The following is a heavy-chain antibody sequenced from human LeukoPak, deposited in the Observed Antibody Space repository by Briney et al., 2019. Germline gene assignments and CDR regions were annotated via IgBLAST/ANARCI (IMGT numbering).Heavy chain of an antibody. CDR1: GASISSYY. Sequence: SETLSLTCTVSGASISSYYWSWIRQPPGKGLEWIGYIYDSGSTNYNPSLKSRVTISVDTSKNQFSLNLSSVTAADTAVYYCARGPYCSSTSCYLRAADNWFDPWGQGILVTVSS. V-gene: IGHV4-59*01. D-gene: IGHD2-2*01. CDR3: ARGPYCSSTSCYLRAADNWFDP. J-gene: IGHJ5*02. CDR2: IYDSGST.